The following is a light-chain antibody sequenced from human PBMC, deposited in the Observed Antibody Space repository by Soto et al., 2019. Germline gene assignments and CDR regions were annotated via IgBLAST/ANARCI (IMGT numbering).Light chain of an antibody. CDR3: QQLNSYPLT. CDR2: AAS. V-gene: IGKV1-9*01. Sequence: DIQLTQSPSFLSASVGDRVTITCRASQGISSNLAWCQQKPGNAPKLLIYAASTLQSGVPSRFSGSGSGTEFTLTISSLQPEDFATYYCQQLNSYPLTFGGGTKVEIK. CDR1: QGISSN. J-gene: IGKJ4*01.